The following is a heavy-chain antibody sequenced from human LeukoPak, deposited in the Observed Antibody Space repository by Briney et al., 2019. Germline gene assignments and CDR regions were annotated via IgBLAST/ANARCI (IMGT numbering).Heavy chain of an antibody. D-gene: IGHD1-26*01. CDR2: INPYSDAS. CDR1: GYSFSDFY. Sequence: ASVRVSCQVSGYSFSDFYLNWVRQAPGQGLEWMGWINPYSDASIYAQRFQGRVTMTWDTSTGTAYMDLTRLRSDDTAVYFCATSTVTHTRDPWGQGTPVTVSS. V-gene: IGHV1-2*02. J-gene: IGHJ5*02. CDR3: ATSTVTHTRDP.